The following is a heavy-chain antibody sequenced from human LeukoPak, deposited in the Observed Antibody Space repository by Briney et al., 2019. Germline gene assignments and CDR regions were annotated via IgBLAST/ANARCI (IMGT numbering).Heavy chain of an antibody. CDR1: GFTFSDYS. V-gene: IGHV3-21*01. Sequence: PGGSLRLSCVASGFTFSDYSIHWVRQAPGKGLEWVSSISSSSSYIYYADSVKGRFTISRDNAKNSLYLQMNSLRAEDTAVYYCARDTYYYDSSGYPDWGQGTLVTVSS. CDR2: ISSSSSYI. J-gene: IGHJ4*02. D-gene: IGHD3-22*01. CDR3: ARDTYYYDSSGYPD.